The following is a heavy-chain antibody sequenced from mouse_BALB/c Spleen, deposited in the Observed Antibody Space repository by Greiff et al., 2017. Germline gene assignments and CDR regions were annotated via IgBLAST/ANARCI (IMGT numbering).Heavy chain of an antibody. CDR3: ARSFYYGYFDY. CDR1: GYTFTSYW. CDR2: IYPGDGDT. Sequence: VQLQQSGAELARPGASVKLSCKASGYTFTSYWMQWVKQRPGQGLEWIGAIYPGDGDTRYTQKFKGKATLTADKSSSTAYMQLSSLASEDSAVYYCARSFYYGYFDYWGQGTTLTVSS. J-gene: IGHJ2*01. V-gene: IGHV1-87*01. D-gene: IGHD1-1*01.